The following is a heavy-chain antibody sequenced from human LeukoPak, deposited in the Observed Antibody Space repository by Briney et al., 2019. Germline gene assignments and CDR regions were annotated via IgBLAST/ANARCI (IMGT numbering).Heavy chain of an antibody. CDR1: GGSFSGYY. J-gene: IGHJ5*02. Sequence: SETLSLTCAVYGGSFSGYYWSWIRQPPGKGLEWIGEINHSGSTNYNPSLKSRVTISVDTSKNQFSLKLSSVTAADTAVYYCARGRSGYYRGSRGRPNWFDPWGQGTLVTVSS. CDR2: INHSGST. CDR3: ARGRSGYYRGSRGRPNWFDP. D-gene: IGHD3-3*01. V-gene: IGHV4-34*01.